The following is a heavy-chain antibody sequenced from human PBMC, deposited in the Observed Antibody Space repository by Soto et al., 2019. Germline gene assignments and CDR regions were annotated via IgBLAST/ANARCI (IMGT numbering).Heavy chain of an antibody. CDR3: ARELDDFWSGSGRGWFDP. CDR1: GGSISSYY. CDR2: IYYSGSN. J-gene: IGHJ5*02. D-gene: IGHD3-3*01. V-gene: IGHV4-59*01. Sequence: QVQLQESGPGLVKPSETLSLTCTVSGGSISSYYWSWIRQPPGKGLEWIGYIYYSGSNNYNPSLKSRVTISVDTSKNQFSLKLSSVTAADTAVYYCARELDDFWSGSGRGWFDPWGQGTLVTVCS.